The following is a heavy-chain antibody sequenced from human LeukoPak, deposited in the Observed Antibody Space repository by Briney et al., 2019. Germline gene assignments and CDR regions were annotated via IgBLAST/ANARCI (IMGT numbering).Heavy chain of an antibody. CDR1: GFTFSSYS. CDR3: ARGYGLADY. J-gene: IGHJ4*02. V-gene: IGHV3-48*01. D-gene: IGHD4-17*01. Sequence: GGSLRLSCAASGFTFSSYSMNWVRQAPGKGLEWVSYISSSSSTIYYADSVRGRFAISRDNAKNSLYLQMNSLRAEDTAVYYCARGYGLADYWGQGTLVTVSS. CDR2: ISSSSSTI.